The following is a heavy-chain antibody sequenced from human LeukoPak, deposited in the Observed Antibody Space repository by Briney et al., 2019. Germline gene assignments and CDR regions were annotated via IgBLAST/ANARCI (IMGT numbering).Heavy chain of an antibody. V-gene: IGHV1-46*01. J-gene: IGHJ3*02. D-gene: IGHD2-15*01. Sequence: GASVKVSCKASGYTFTSYYMHWVRQAPGQGLEWMGIINPSGGSTSYAQKFQGRVTMTRDTYTSTVYMELSSLRSEDTAVYYCARVAATPRHTAWPFQGAFDIWGQGTMVTVSS. CDR3: ARVAATPRHTAWPFQGAFDI. CDR2: INPSGGST. CDR1: GYTFTSYY.